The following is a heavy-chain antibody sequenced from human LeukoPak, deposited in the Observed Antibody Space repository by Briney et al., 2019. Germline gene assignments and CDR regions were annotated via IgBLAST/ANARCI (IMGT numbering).Heavy chain of an antibody. J-gene: IGHJ4*02. CDR3: AKRKTYYDYVWGGYRYMDPFDY. CDR2: INHSGST. V-gene: IGHV4-34*01. D-gene: IGHD3-16*02. Sequence: PSETLSLTCAVYGGSFSGYYWSWIRQPPGKGLEWIGEINHSGSTNYNPSLKSRVTISVDTSKNQFSLKLSSVTAADTAVYYCAKRKTYYDYVWGGYRYMDPFDYWGQGTPVTVSS. CDR1: GGSFSGYY.